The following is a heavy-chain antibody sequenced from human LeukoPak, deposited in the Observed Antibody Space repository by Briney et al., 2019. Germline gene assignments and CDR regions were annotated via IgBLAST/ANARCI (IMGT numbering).Heavy chain of an antibody. CDR3: VRGYSFGPYGMDV. CDR2: ISDSGGST. V-gene: IGHV3-64D*09. Sequence: PGRSLRLSCAVSGFTFSTYGMHWVRQAPGKGLEYVSAISDSGGSTYYADSVKGIFTISRDNSKNTLYLQMSSLRAEDTAVYFCVRGYSFGPYGMDVWGQGTTVTVSS. CDR1: GFTFSTYG. J-gene: IGHJ6*02. D-gene: IGHD2-15*01.